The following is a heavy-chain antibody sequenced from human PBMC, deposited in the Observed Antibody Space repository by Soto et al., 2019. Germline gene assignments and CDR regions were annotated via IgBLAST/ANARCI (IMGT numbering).Heavy chain of an antibody. D-gene: IGHD3-9*01. V-gene: IGHV4-59*08. Sequence: PSETLSLTCTVSGGSISSYYWSWIRQPPGKGLEWIGYIYYSGSTNYNPSLKSRVTISVDTSKNQFSLKLSSVTAADTAVYYCARLVSGLRYFDWLIYFDYWGQGTLVTVSS. CDR2: IYYSGST. CDR3: ARLVSGLRYFDWLIYFDY. CDR1: GGSISSYY. J-gene: IGHJ4*02.